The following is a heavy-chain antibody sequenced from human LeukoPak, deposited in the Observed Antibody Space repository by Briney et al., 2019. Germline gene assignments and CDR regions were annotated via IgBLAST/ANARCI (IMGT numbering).Heavy chain of an antibody. CDR1: GFTFSSYG. D-gene: IGHD2-2*01. CDR3: AKDPDIVVVPAKPTGFDY. J-gene: IGHJ4*02. Sequence: PGRSLRLSCAASGFTFSSYGMHWVRQAPGEGLEWVAVISYDGSNKYYADSVKGRFTISRDNSKNTLYLQMNSLRAEDTAVYYCAKDPDIVVVPAKPTGFDYWGQGTLVTVSS. CDR2: ISYDGSNK. V-gene: IGHV3-30*18.